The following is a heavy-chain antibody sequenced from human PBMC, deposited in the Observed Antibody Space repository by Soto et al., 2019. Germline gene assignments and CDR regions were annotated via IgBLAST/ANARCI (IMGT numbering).Heavy chain of an antibody. J-gene: IGHJ6*02. CDR3: AREIGGYSYGGGREYYYGMDV. CDR2: IYYSGST. Sequence: QVQLQESGPGLVKPSQTLSLTCTVSGGSISSGGYYWSWIRQHPGKGLEWIGYIYYSGSTYYNPSLKSRVTISVDTSKNQFSLKLSSVTAADTAVYYCAREIGGYSYGGGREYYYGMDVWGQGTTVTVSS. D-gene: IGHD5-18*01. V-gene: IGHV4-31*03. CDR1: GGSISSGGYY.